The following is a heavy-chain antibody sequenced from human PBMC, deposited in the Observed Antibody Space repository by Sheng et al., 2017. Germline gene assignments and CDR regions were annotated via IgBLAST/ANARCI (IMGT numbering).Heavy chain of an antibody. CDR1: GYSISSGYY. J-gene: IGHJ5*02. V-gene: IGHV4-38-2*01. CDR2: IYHSGST. CDR3: ARGGYYDSSGYYPYNWFDP. Sequence: QVQLQESGPGLVKPSETLSLTCAVSGYSISSGYYWGWILQPPGKGLEWIGSIYHSGSTYYNPSLKSRVTISVDTSKNQFSLKLSSVTAADTAVYYCARGGYYDSSGYYPYNWFDPWGQGTLVTVSS. D-gene: IGHD3-22*01.